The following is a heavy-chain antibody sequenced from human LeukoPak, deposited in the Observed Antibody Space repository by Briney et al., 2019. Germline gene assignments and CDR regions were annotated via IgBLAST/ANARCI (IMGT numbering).Heavy chain of an antibody. D-gene: IGHD3-10*01. Sequence: ASVKVSCKASGYTFTSYDINWVRQATGQGLEWMGWMNPNSGNTGYAQKFQGRVTMTRNTSISTAYMELSSLRSEDTAVNYCARDAVLLWFGESIEYNWFDPWGQGTLVTVSS. CDR3: ARDAVLLWFGESIEYNWFDP. J-gene: IGHJ5*02. CDR1: GYTFTSYD. V-gene: IGHV1-8*01. CDR2: MNPNSGNT.